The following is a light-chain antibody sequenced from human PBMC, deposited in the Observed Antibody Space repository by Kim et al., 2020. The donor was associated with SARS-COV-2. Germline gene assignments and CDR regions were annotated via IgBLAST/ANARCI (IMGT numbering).Light chain of an antibody. CDR2: DVN. V-gene: IGLV2-14*03. CDR3: SSYATSRSYV. CDR1: SSDVGTYNY. Sequence: QSALTQPTSVSGSPGQSITIPCTGTSSDVGTYNYVSWYQQYPGKAPKLMIYDVNKRPSGVSNRFSGSKSGNTASLTISGLQAEDEADYYCSSYATSRSYVFGTGTKVTVL. J-gene: IGLJ1*01.